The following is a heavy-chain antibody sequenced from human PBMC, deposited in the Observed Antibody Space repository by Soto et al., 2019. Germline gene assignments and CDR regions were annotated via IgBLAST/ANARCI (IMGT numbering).Heavy chain of an antibody. J-gene: IGHJ4*02. D-gene: IGHD1-1*01. CDR2: IYPADSDT. Sequence: VPSQQISCKASGCNVTSYRLGRVRQMPGKGLELMGVIYPADSDTRYRPPFEGQVTFSVDRSLTTAYVQWNSLKTSDTARYYCARRRAWNDAFDFWGLGSLVTVSS. V-gene: IGHV5-51*01. CDR3: ARRRAWNDAFDF. CDR1: GCNVTSYR.